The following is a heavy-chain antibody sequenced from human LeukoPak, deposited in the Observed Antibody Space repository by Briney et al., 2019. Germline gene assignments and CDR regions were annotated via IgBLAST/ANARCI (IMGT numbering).Heavy chain of an antibody. D-gene: IGHD5-12*01. J-gene: IGHJ3*02. V-gene: IGHV4-4*07. CDR3: ARTHMVATGDAFDI. Sequence: SETLSLTCTVSGGSISSYYWSWIRQPAGKGLEWTGRSYTSGTTNYNPSLKSRVTMSVDTSKNQFSLNLSSVTAADTAVYYCARTHMVATGDAFDIWGQGTMVTVSS. CDR1: GGSISSYY. CDR2: SYTSGTT.